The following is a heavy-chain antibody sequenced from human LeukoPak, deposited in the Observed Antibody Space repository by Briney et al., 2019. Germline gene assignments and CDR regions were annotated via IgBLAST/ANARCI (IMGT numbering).Heavy chain of an antibody. CDR1: GGSISSSSYY. D-gene: IGHD2-8*01. CDR2: IYYSGST. V-gene: IGHV4-39*07. Sequence: SETLSLTCTVSGGSISSSSYYWGWIRQPPGKGLEWIGGIYYSGSTYYNPSLKSRVTISVDTSKNQFSLKLSSVTAADTAVYYCARMYAADYYYYYGMDVWGQGTTVTVSS. J-gene: IGHJ6*02. CDR3: ARMYAADYYYYYGMDV.